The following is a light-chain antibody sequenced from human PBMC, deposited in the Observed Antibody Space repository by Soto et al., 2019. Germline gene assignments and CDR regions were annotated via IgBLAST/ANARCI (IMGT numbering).Light chain of an antibody. CDR2: EVS. CDR1: STDVGGYNY. CDR3: SSNTGSSTWV. V-gene: IGLV2-14*01. J-gene: IGLJ2*01. Sequence: QSALTQPASVSGSPGQSITIPCTGTSTDVGGYNYVSWYQQHPGKAPKLLIYEVSNRPSGVSDRFSGSKSGNTASLTISGFQAEDEADYYCSSNTGSSTWVFGGGTKVTVL.